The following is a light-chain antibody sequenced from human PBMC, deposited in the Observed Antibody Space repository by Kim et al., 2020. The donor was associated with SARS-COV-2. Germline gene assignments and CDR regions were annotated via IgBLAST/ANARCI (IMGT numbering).Light chain of an antibody. J-gene: IGLJ7*01. CDR1: SSNIGADYD. CDR3: QSCDNSLSESLV. V-gene: IGLV1-40*01. CDR2: ANN. Sequence: VTTSCSWSSSNIGADYDVHWYQHLPGRAPKLLIYANNNRPSGVSDRFTGSKSGTSASLTITGLQAEDEGDYYCQSCDNSLSESLVFGGGTQLTVL.